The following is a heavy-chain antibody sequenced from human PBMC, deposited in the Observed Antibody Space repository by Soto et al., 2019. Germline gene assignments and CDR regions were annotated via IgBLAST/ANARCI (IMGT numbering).Heavy chain of an antibody. V-gene: IGHV5-10-1*01. J-gene: IGHJ6*02. Sequence: PXESLKISCKGSGYSFTSYWISWVRQMPGKGLEWMGSIDPSDSYTNYSPSFQGHVTISAYKSISTAYLQWSSLKASDTAMYYCARRDYYYYYGMDVWGQGTTVTASS. CDR2: IDPSDSYT. CDR1: GYSFTSYW. CDR3: ARRDYYYYYGMDV.